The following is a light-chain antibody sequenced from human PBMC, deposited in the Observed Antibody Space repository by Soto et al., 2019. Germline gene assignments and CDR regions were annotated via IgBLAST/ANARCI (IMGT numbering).Light chain of an antibody. CDR1: SSDVGSYDL. V-gene: IGLV2-23*02. CDR2: EVN. J-gene: IGLJ2*01. Sequence: QSALTQPASVSGSPGQSITISCTGTSSDVGSYDLVSWYRQHPGKAPKLIIYEVNKRPSGVSNRFSGSKSGNTASLTISGLQAEDEADYYCCSYAGSTTLFGGGTKVTVL. CDR3: CSYAGSTTL.